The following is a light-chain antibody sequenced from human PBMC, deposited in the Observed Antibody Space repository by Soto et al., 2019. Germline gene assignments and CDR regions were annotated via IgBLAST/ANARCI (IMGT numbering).Light chain of an antibody. V-gene: IGLV2-14*01. CDR1: SSDVGGYNY. Sequence: QSALTQPASVSGSPGQSITISCTGTSSDVGGYNYVSWYQQHPGKAPKLMIYEVSNRPSGVSNRFSGSKSGNTASLTISGLEAEDDADYYCTSYTSSSPRVFGTGTKLTVL. CDR2: EVS. CDR3: TSYTSSSPRV. J-gene: IGLJ1*01.